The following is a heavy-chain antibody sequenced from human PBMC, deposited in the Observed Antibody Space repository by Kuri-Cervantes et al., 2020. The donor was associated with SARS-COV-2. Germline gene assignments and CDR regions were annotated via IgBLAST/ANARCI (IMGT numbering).Heavy chain of an antibody. CDR3: ARSSTTVVTWAWFDP. CDR2: INPNSGGT. J-gene: IGHJ5*02. Sequence: ASVKVSCKASGYTFTGYYMHWVRQAPGQGLEWMGWINPNSGGTNYAQKFQGWVTMTRDTSISTAYMELSRLRSDDTAVYYCARSSTTVVTWAWFDPWGQGTLVT. CDR1: GYTFTGYY. V-gene: IGHV1-2*04. D-gene: IGHD4-23*01.